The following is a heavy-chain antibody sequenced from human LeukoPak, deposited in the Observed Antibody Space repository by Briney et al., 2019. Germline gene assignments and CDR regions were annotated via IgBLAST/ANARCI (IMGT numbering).Heavy chain of an antibody. Sequence: SVKVSCKASLGTLSSYAISWVRQAPGQGLEWMGRIIPIFGTANYAQKFQCRVTITPDESTSTAYMELSRLRSEDTAVYYCARDEPNGYGDYGVFDYWGQGALVTVSS. CDR3: ARDEPNGYGDYGVFDY. J-gene: IGHJ4*02. CDR2: IIPIFGTA. CDR1: LGTLSSYA. V-gene: IGHV1-69*13. D-gene: IGHD4-17*01.